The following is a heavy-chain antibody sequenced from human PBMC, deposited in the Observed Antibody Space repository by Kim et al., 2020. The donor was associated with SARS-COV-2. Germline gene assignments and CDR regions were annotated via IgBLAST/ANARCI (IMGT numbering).Heavy chain of an antibody. V-gene: IGHV3-7*01. J-gene: IGHJ4*02. Sequence: GGSLRLSCAVSGFTFSDYWMSWVRQAPGKGLEWVANIKRDGSAKYYVDSVKGRFTISRDNAKNSLYLQMNSLRAEDTAVYYCARDGGEVVGTTRRGYWGQGTLVTVSS. CDR1: GFTFSDYW. CDR2: IKRDGSAK. CDR3: ARDGGEVVGTTRRGY. D-gene: IGHD1-26*01.